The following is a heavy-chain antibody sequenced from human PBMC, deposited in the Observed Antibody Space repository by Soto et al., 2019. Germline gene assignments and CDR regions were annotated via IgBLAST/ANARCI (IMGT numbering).Heavy chain of an antibody. Sequence: GGSLRLSCAASGFTLATYGRHWVRQAPGKGLEWVAAMSYDGTKEYYADSVKGRFTISRDSSRNTLFLQLNSLRAEDTAAYYCAKEFGSTWIDHWGEGTLVTVSS. V-gene: IGHV3-30*18. D-gene: IGHD6-13*01. CDR1: GFTLATYG. CDR2: MSYDGTKE. CDR3: AKEFGSTWIDH. J-gene: IGHJ4*02.